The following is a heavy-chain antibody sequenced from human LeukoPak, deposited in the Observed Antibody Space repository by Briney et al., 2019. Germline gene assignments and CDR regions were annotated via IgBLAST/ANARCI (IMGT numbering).Heavy chain of an antibody. Sequence: GESLRLSCAASGFVFNTYSMNWVRQAPGKGLEWVSFIFSSSTYIYYTDSVKGRFTISRDNAKKSVYLQMNSLTAEDTAVYYCARAKEWLFDPMDYWGQGTLVTVSS. CDR2: IFSSSTYI. CDR1: GFVFNTYS. CDR3: ARAKEWLFDPMDY. V-gene: IGHV3-21*04. J-gene: IGHJ4*02. D-gene: IGHD3-3*01.